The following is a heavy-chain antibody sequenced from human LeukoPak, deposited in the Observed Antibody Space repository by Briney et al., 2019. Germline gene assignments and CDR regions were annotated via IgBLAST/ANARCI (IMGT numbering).Heavy chain of an antibody. CDR1: GGSISSYY. CDR2: IYTSGSN. Sequence: SETLSLTCTVSGGSISSYYWSWIRQPPGKGLEWIGRIYTSGSNNYNPSLKSRVTMSVDTSKNQFSLKLSSVTAADTAVYYCARDIWFGELYAFDIWGQGTMVTVSS. D-gene: IGHD3-10*01. CDR3: ARDIWFGELYAFDI. J-gene: IGHJ3*02. V-gene: IGHV4-4*07.